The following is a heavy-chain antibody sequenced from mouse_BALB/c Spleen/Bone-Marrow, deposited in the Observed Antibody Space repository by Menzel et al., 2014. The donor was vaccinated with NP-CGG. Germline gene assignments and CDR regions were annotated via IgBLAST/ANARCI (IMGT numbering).Heavy chain of an antibody. CDR2: IYPGDGSS. D-gene: IGHD1-1*01. CDR1: GYSFTSYY. Sequence: QVQLQQPGPELVKPGASVKMPCKASGYSFTSYYIHWVKQRPGQGLEWIGWIYPGDGSSKYNEKFKGETTLTADKSSSTVYMLISSLTSEDSAIYFCARGSSFSYWYFDVWGAGTTVTVSS. J-gene: IGHJ1*01. V-gene: IGHV1S56*01. CDR3: ARGSSFSYWYFDV.